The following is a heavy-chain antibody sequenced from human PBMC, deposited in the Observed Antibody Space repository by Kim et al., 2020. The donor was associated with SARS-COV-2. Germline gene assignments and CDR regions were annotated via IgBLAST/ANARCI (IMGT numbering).Heavy chain of an antibody. V-gene: IGHV7-4-1*02. D-gene: IGHD3-10*01. CDR2: INTNTGNP. J-gene: IGHJ6*02. CDR3: ARTGAGSGIPYRGMDV. Sequence: ASVKVSCKASGYTFTSYAMNWVRQAPGQGLEWMGWINTNTGNPTYAQGFTGRFVFSLDTSVSTAYLQISSLKAEDTAVYYCARTGAGSGIPYRGMDVWGQGTTVTVSS. CDR1: GYTFTSYA.